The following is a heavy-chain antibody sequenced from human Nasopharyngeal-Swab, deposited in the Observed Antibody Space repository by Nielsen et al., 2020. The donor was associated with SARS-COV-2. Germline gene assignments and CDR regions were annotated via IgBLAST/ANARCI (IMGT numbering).Heavy chain of an antibody. CDR2: ISSSGTTM. CDR3: VRSLFVGWFDP. Sequence: GESLKISCAASGFIFSASAIHWVRQAPGKGLEWISYISSSGTTMYYADSVKGRFTISRDNAKNSLHLRMNSLRAEDTAVYYCVRSLFVGWFDPWGQGTLVTVSS. CDR1: GFIFSASA. D-gene: IGHD2-21*01. J-gene: IGHJ5*02. V-gene: IGHV3-48*03.